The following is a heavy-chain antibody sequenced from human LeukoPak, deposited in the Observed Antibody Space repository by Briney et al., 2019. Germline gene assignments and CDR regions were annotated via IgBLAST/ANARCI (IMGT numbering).Heavy chain of an antibody. D-gene: IGHD4-11*01. V-gene: IGHV4-34*01. Sequence: SSETLSLTCTVYGGSFSGYYWSWIRQPPGKGLEWIGEINHSGSTNYDPSLKSRVTISVDTSKNQFSLKLSSVTAADTAVYYCARGLLQTYFDYWGQGTLVTVSS. CDR2: INHSGST. CDR3: ARGLLQTYFDY. J-gene: IGHJ4*02. CDR1: GGSFSGYY.